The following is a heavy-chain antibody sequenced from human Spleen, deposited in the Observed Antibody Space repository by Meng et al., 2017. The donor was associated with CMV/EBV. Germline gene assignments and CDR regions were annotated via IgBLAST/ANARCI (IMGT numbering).Heavy chain of an antibody. CDR3: ARQRLDNYYYYGMDV. CDR2: IYYSGST. D-gene: IGHD6-25*01. J-gene: IGHJ6*02. CDR1: GGSVSSGSYY. V-gene: IGHV4-61*01. Sequence: SETLSLTCTVSGGSVSSGSYYWSWIRQPPGKGLEWIGYIYYSGSTNYNPSLKSRVAISVDTSKNRISLKLSSVTAADTAVYYCARQRLDNYYYYGMDVWGQGTTVTVSS.